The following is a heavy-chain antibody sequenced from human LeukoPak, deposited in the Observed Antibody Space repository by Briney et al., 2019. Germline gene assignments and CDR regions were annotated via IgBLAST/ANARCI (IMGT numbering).Heavy chain of an antibody. J-gene: IGHJ4*02. V-gene: IGHV1-46*01. D-gene: IGHD6-13*01. CDR1: GYTFTSYY. CDR3: ARDLNLGQQLVQPNFDY. CDR2: INPSGGST. Sequence: ASVKVSCKASGYTFTSYYMHWVRQAPGQGLEWMGIINPSGGSTSYAQKFQGRVTMTRDTSTSTVYMELSSLRSEDTAVYYCARDLNLGQQLVQPNFDYWGQGTLVTVSS.